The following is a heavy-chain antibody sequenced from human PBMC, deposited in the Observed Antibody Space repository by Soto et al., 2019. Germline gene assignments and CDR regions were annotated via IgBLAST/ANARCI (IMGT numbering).Heavy chain of an antibody. Sequence: SETLSLTCAVYGGSFRGYYWSWIRQPPGKGLEWIGEINHSGSTNYNPSLKSRVTISVDTSKNQFSLKLSSVTAADTAVYYCARVCNYGTGSPNYDYWGHGTLLTVSS. J-gene: IGHJ4*01. V-gene: IGHV4-34*01. CDR1: GGSFRGYY. D-gene: IGHD3-10*01. CDR3: ARVCNYGTGSPNYDY. CDR2: INHSGST.